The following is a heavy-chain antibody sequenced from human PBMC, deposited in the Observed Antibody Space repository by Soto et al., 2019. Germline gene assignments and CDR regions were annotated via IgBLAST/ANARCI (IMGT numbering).Heavy chain of an antibody. CDR3: TSPSEKDYYGSGSYSYYYYGMDV. Sequence: GGSLRLSCAASGFTFSNAWMNWVRQAPGKGLEWVGRIKSKTDGGTTDYAAPVKGRFTISRDDSKNTLYLQMNSLKTEDTAVYYCTSPSEKDYYGSGSYSYYYYGMDVWGQGTTVTVSS. CDR2: IKSKTDGGTT. CDR1: GFTFSNAW. J-gene: IGHJ6*02. V-gene: IGHV3-15*07. D-gene: IGHD3-10*01.